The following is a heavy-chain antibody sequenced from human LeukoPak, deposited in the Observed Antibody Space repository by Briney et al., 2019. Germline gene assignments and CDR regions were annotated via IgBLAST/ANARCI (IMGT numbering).Heavy chain of an antibody. CDR2: ISGSGGST. CDR3: AKTGGIAAAH. V-gene: IGHV3-23*01. Sequence: PGGSLRLSCAASGFTFSTYGMTWVRQAPGKGPEWVSAISGSGGSTYYADSVKGRFTTSRDNSKNTLYLQMNSLRAEDTALYYCAKTGGIAAAHWGQGTLVTVSS. J-gene: IGHJ4*02. D-gene: IGHD6-13*01. CDR1: GFTFSTYG.